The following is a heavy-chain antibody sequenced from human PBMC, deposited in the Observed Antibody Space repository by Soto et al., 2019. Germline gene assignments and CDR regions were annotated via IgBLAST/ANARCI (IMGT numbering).Heavy chain of an antibody. CDR3: AIDGGYDPSYDYYGMDV. J-gene: IGHJ6*02. CDR1: GGTFSTYA. CDR2: IITIFNTA. D-gene: IGHD5-12*01. V-gene: IGHV1-69*01. Sequence: QVQLVQSGAEVKKPGSSVKVSCKASGGTFSTYAISWVRQAPGQGLEWMGGIITIFNTANYPQKFQGRVIITADASTSTDYMEVSSLRSDDTAVYYCAIDGGYDPSYDYYGMDVWGQGTTVIVSS.